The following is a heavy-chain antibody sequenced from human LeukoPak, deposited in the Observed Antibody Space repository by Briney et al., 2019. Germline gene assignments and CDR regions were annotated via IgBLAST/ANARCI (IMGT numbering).Heavy chain of an antibody. J-gene: IGHJ3*02. CDR1: GFTFSDYY. D-gene: IGHD1-26*01. V-gene: IGHV3-11*05. Sequence: AGGSLRLSCAASGFTFSDYYMGWIRQAPGKGLEWVSYISSSSSDRKYADSVKGRFTISRDNAKNSLYLQMNSLRVEDTAVYFCARARGGYAFDIWGQGTMVTVSS. CDR2: ISSSSSDR. CDR3: ARARGGYAFDI.